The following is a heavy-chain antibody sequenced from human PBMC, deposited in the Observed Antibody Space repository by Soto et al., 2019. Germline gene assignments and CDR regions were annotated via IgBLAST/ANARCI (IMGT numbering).Heavy chain of an antibody. J-gene: IGHJ5*02. CDR3: ARDYSLWTGYAEP. CDR2: ISPYNGNT. D-gene: IGHD2-2*01. Sequence: QVLLVQSGGEVKKPGASVKVSCKASGYSFDSYGISWLRQAPGQGLEWMGWISPYNGNTRIPQKLRGRVTMTTDTSTNTAFLEVTSPTSDDTAVYYCARDYSLWTGYAEPWGQGTLVTVSS. V-gene: IGHV1-18*01. CDR1: GYSFDSYG.